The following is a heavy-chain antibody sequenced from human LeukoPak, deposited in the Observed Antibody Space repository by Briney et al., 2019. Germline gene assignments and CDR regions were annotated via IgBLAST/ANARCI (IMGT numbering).Heavy chain of an antibody. J-gene: IGHJ4*02. CDR2: ISSGSSYI. V-gene: IGHV3-21*01. Sequence: GGSLRLSCAASGFTFSSYSMNWVRQAPVKGLEWVSSISSGSSYIYYADSVKGRFTISRDNAKNSLYLQMNSLRAEDTAVYYCAKRTFDYDFWSAFDYWGQGTLVTVSS. CDR3: AKRTFDYDFWSAFDY. CDR1: GFTFSSYS. D-gene: IGHD3-3*01.